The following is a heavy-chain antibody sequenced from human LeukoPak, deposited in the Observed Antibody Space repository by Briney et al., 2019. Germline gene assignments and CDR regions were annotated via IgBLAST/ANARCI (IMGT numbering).Heavy chain of an antibody. V-gene: IGHV4-39*01. CDR1: GDSISSSSYY. J-gene: IGHJ4*02. D-gene: IGHD5-18*01. Sequence: SETLSLTCTVSGDSISSSSYYWGWIRQPPGKGLEWIGSIYSSGSTYYNPSLKIRVTISVDTSKNQFSLRLSSVTAADTAIYYCARDSYGGYRDFGFWGPGTLVTVSS. CDR2: IYSSGST. CDR3: ARDSYGGYRDFGF.